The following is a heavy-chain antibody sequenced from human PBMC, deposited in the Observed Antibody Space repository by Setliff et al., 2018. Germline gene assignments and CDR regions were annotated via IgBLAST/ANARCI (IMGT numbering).Heavy chain of an antibody. D-gene: IGHD5-18*01. Sequence: SETLSLTCAVSGGSVTSHYWSWIRQPPGKGLEWIGYRHDNGERDYNPSLGSRVTISVDTSKNQFSLMLTSVTAADTAIYYCAGRPQNTPMGPCDYWGQGTLVTVSS. CDR3: AGRPQNTPMGPCDY. CDR1: GGSVTSHY. CDR2: RHDNGER. J-gene: IGHJ4*02. V-gene: IGHV4-59*02.